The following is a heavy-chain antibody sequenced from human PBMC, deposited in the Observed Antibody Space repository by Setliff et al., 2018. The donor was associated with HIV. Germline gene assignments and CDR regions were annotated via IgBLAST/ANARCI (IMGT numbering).Heavy chain of an antibody. CDR3: ARGAELLWFGELHNIPYFDY. D-gene: IGHD3-10*01. J-gene: IGHJ4*02. Sequence: PSETLSLTCAVYGGSLSGYYWSWIRQAPGKGLEWIGYIYYSGSTKHNPSLKSRVTISLDTSKNQFSLKLTSVTAADTAVYYCARGAELLWFGELHNIPYFDYWGQGTLVTVSS. CDR1: GGSLSGYY. V-gene: IGHV4-59*01. CDR2: IYYSGST.